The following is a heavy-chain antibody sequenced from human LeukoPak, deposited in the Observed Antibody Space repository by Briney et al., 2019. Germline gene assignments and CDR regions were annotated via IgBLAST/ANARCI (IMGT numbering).Heavy chain of an antibody. CDR1: GFTFSSFW. J-gene: IGHJ5*02. CDR2: INSDGSST. D-gene: IGHD1-26*01. Sequence: PGGSLRLSCAVSGFTFSSFWMHWVRHAPGKGLVWVSRINSDGSSTNYADSVKGRFTISRDNAKNTLYLQMNSLRAEDTAVYYCARGSGSYSNWFDPWGQGTLVTVSS. CDR3: ARGSGSYSNWFDP. V-gene: IGHV3-74*01.